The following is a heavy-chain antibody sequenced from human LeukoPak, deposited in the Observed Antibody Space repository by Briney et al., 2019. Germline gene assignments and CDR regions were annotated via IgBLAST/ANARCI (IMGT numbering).Heavy chain of an antibody. CDR3: ARGPPLFDP. CDR1: GFTFSDYT. V-gene: IGHV3-48*04. CDR2: IDISSSST. Sequence: GGSLRLSCVASGFTFSDYTMNWVRQAPGKGLEWISYIDISSSSTYYADSVKGRFTISRDNAKNSLYLQMSSLRAEDTALYYCARGPPLFDPWGQGTLVTVS. J-gene: IGHJ5*02.